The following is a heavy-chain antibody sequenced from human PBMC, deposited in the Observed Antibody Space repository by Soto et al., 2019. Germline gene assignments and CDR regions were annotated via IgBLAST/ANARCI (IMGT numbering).Heavy chain of an antibody. V-gene: IGHV1-18*01. Sequence: ASVKVSCKAXCYTFTNYGINLLRHYPGQGLEWLGWVSVYNGERRYAQRVQARVIMTTDTSTTTAYMELRSLRSDDTAVYYCSRGTSIPASGDYWGQGTLVTVSS. J-gene: IGHJ4*01. CDR2: VSVYNGER. CDR3: SRGTSIPASGDY. CDR1: CYTFTNYG. D-gene: IGHD6-6*01.